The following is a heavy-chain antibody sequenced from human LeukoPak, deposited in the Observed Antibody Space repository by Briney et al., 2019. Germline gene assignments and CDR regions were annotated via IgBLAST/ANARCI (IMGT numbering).Heavy chain of an antibody. CDR3: ARDHSSSSEDY. Sequence: PSETLSLTCTVSGDSMSSFYWSWIRQPPGEGLEWIGYIYSSGSTNYNPSLKSRVTISVDTSKNQFSLKLNSVTAADTAVYYCARDHSSSSEDYWGQGTLVTVSS. D-gene: IGHD6-13*01. CDR1: GDSMSSFY. V-gene: IGHV4-4*08. CDR2: IYSSGST. J-gene: IGHJ4*02.